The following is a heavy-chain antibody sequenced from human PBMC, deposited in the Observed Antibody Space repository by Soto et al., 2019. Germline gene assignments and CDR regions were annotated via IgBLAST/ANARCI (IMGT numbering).Heavy chain of an antibody. CDR1: GFTFNKYG. Sequence: QVQLVESGGGVVQPGRSLRLSCAASGFTFNKYGIHWVRQAPGKGLEWVAVISYNGNSKYFSDSVKGRFAISRDNSKNTVFLQMNSLRSEDSAVYYCAIDRLDLVIVGDLDRWGQGTLLTVSS. CDR3: AIDRLDLVIVGDLDR. J-gene: IGHJ4*02. V-gene: IGHV3-30*03. CDR2: ISYNGNSK. D-gene: IGHD1-26*01.